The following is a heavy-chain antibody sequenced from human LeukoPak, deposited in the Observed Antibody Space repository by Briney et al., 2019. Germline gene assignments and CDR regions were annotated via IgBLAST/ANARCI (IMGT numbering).Heavy chain of an antibody. V-gene: IGHV3-23*01. CDR3: AKGDKDEYYFDY. CDR1: GFTFDDYA. CDR2: ISGSGGST. Sequence: GGSLRLSCAASGFTFDDYAMHWVRQAPGKGLEWVSAISGSGGSTYYADSVKGRFTISRDNSKNTLYLQMNSLRAEDTAVYYCAKGDKDEYYFDYWGQGTLVTVSS. J-gene: IGHJ4*02.